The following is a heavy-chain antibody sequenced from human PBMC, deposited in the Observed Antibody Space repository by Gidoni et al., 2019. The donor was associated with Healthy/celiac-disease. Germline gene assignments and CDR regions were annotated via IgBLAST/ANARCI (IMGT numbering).Heavy chain of an antibody. J-gene: IGHJ3*02. D-gene: IGHD3-10*01. CDR2: INPNSGGT. V-gene: IGHV1-2*02. CDR1: GAYFTGYY. CDR3: ARPGREYDAFDI. Sequence: QVQPVQSGAEVKKPGASVKVSCKASGAYFTGYYMHWVRQAPGQGLEWMGWINPNSGGTNDAQKFQGRVTMTRDTSISTAYMELSRLRSDDTAVYYCARPGREYDAFDIWGQGTMVTVSS.